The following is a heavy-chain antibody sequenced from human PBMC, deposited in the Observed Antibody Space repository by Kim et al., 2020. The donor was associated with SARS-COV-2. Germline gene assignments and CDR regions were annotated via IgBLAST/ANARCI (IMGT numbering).Heavy chain of an antibody. CDR1: GGSISSYY. V-gene: IGHV4-59*13. J-gene: IGHJ6*02. D-gene: IGHD3-3*01. CDR3: ARVVGITIFGVVTSPPGYGMDV. CDR2: IYYSGST. Sequence: SETLSLTCTVSGGSISSYYWSWIRQPPGKGLEWIGYIYYSGSTNYNPSLKSRVTISVDTSKNQFSLKLSSVTAADTAVYYCARVVGITIFGVVTSPPGYGMDVWGQGTTVTVSS.